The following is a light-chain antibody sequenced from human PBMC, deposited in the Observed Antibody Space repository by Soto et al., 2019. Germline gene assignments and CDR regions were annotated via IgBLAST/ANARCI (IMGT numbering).Light chain of an antibody. Sequence: DIQMTQSPSSLSASVGDRVTITCRASQSISSYLNWYQQKPGKAPKLLIYAASSFQSGVPSRFSGSGSGTYFTLTISSLQPEDFATYYCQQSYNTSWTFGQGTKVEIK. J-gene: IGKJ1*01. CDR3: QQSYNTSWT. CDR1: QSISSY. V-gene: IGKV1-39*01. CDR2: AAS.